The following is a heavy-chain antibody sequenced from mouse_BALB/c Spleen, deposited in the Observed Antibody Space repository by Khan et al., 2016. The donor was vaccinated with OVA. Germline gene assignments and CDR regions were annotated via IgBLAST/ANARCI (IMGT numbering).Heavy chain of an antibody. J-gene: IGHJ3*01. V-gene: IGHV5-6*01. Sequence: EVKLVESGGDLVKPGGFLKLSCAASGFTFSSYGMSWVRQTPDKRLEWVATISSGGSYTYYPDSVKGRFTISRDNVKNTLYLQMRSLKSEDTAMYYCASHLTGSFAYWGQGTLVTVSA. D-gene: IGHD4-1*01. CDR1: GFTFSSYG. CDR3: ASHLTGSFAY. CDR2: ISSGGSYT.